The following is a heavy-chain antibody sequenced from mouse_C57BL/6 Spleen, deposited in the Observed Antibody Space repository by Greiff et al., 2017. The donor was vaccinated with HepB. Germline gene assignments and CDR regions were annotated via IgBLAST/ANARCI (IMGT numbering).Heavy chain of an antibody. V-gene: IGHV1-53*01. D-gene: IGHD1-1*01. Sequence: QVHVKQPGTELVKPGASVKLSCKASGYTFTSYWMHWVKQRPGQGLEWIGNINPSNGGTNYNAKFKSKATLTVAKSSSAAYMQLSSLTSEDSAVYYCARTYDGSSFYFDYWGQGTTLTVSS. CDR3: ARTYDGSSFYFDY. CDR1: GYTFTSYW. J-gene: IGHJ2*01. CDR2: INPSNGGT.